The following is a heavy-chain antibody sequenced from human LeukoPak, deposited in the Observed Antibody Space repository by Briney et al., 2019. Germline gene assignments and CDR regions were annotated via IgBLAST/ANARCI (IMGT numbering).Heavy chain of an antibody. J-gene: IGHJ5*02. CDR2: IYTSGST. CDR3: ARGSGSNMYNWFDP. V-gene: IGHV4-4*09. Sequence: SETLSLTCTVSGGSISGGYWSWIRQPPGKGLEWIGYIYTSGSTNYNPSLKSRVTISVDTSKNQFSLKLSSVTAADTAVYYCARGSGSNMYNWFDPWGQGTLVTVSS. CDR1: GGSISGGY. D-gene: IGHD3-10*01.